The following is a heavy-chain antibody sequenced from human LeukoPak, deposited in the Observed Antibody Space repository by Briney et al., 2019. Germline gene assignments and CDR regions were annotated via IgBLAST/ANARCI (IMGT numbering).Heavy chain of an antibody. J-gene: IGHJ4*02. CDR1: GYTLTELS. V-gene: IGHV1-24*01. Sequence: ASVKVSCKVSGYTLTELSMHWVRQAPGKGLEWMGGFDPEDGETIYAQKFQGRVTMTEDTSTDTAYMELSSLRSEDTAVYYCATDFLTGWGIDYWGQGTLVTVSS. CDR3: ATDFLTGWGIDY. D-gene: IGHD3-9*01. CDR2: FDPEDGET.